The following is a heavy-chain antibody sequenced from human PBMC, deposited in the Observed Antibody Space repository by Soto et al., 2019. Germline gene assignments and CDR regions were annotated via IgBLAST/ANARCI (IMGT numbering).Heavy chain of an antibody. CDR1: GASVSSGSYY. J-gene: IGHJ6*02. V-gene: IGHV4-61*01. CDR3: ARRSDADSVGFYYYAMDV. CDR2: VYYSGST. D-gene: IGHD1-26*01. Sequence: QVQLQESGPGLVKPSETLSLSCTVSGASVSSGSYYWSWIREPPGMGLEWIGFVYYSGSTNYNPSLKSRLTLSLDTPKNQFSLKLNSVTAADTAVYHCARRSDADSVGFYYYAMDVWGQGTTVTVSS.